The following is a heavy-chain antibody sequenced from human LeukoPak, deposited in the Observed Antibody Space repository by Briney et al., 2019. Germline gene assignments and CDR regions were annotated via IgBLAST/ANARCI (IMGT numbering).Heavy chain of an antibody. D-gene: IGHD5-24*01. CDR3: AKEEMATIGPFDY. CDR1: GFTFSSYW. CDR2: IKEDGSRN. V-gene: IGHV3-7*05. J-gene: IGHJ4*02. Sequence: GGSLRLSCAASGFTFSSYWMSWVRQAPGKGLEWVANIKEDGSRNHYVDSVKGRFTISRDNSKNTLSLQMNSLRAEDTAVYYCAKEEMATIGPFDYWGQGTLVTVSS.